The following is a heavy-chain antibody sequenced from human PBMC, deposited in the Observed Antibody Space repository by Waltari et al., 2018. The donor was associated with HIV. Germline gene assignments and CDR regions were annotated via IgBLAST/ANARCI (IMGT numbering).Heavy chain of an antibody. CDR1: GYTFTGYY. Sequence: QVQLVQSGAEVKKPGASVKVSCKASGYTFTGYYMHWLRQAPGQGLEWMGRINPNSGGTNYAQKFQGRVTMTRDTSISTAYMELSRLRSDDTAVYYCARGGFTIFGVSLNWFDPWGQGTLVTVSS. V-gene: IGHV1-2*06. CDR3: ARGGFTIFGVSLNWFDP. D-gene: IGHD3-3*01. CDR2: INPNSGGT. J-gene: IGHJ5*02.